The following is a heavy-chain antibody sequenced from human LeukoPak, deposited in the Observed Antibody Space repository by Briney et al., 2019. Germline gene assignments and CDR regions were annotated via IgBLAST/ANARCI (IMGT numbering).Heavy chain of an antibody. CDR1: GYTFTNYG. CDR2: IRAYTGNT. D-gene: IGHD3-22*01. V-gene: IGHV1-18*01. CDR3: ARSGVGYFYDNTGYYPLDY. J-gene: IGHJ4*02. Sequence: ASVKVSCKASGYTFTNYGISWVRHAPGQGLEWMGWIRAYTGNTNYAQNFQGRVTMTTDTSTSTAFMELRSLRSDDTAVYYCARSGVGYFYDNTGYYPLDYWGQGPWSPSPQ.